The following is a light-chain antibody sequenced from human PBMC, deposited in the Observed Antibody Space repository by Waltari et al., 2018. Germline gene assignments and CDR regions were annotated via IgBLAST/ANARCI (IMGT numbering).Light chain of an antibody. J-gene: IGKJ4*01. V-gene: IGKV4-1*01. Sequence: DIVMTQSPDSLAVSLGERATIDCKSSQSVFYSSNNKNYLAWYQQKPGQPPKLLIYWASTRESGVPDRFSGSGSGTDFTLTISSLQAADVAVYYCQQYYSTPPTFGGGTKVEIK. CDR2: WAS. CDR1: QSVFYSSNNKNY. CDR3: QQYYSTPPT.